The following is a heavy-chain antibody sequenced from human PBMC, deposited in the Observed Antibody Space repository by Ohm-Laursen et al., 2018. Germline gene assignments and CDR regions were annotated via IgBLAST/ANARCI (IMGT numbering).Heavy chain of an antibody. J-gene: IGHJ3*02. CDR1: GFIFSNYW. D-gene: IGHD2/OR15-2a*01. CDR3: ARDPTFHAFDI. V-gene: IGHV3-7*01. CDR2: IRKDGGET. Sequence: SLRLSRAASGFIFSNYWMTWVRQAPGKGLEWVANIRKDGGETYYVDSVKGRFTISRDNAKNSLYLQINSLKGEDTAVYFCARDPTFHAFDIWGQGTMVTVSS.